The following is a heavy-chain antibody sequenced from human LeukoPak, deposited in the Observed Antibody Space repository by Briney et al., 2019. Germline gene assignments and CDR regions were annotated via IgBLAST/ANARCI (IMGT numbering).Heavy chain of an antibody. CDR2: IYTSGST. J-gene: IGHJ4*02. CDR3: ARREKKRYYDFWSAGGKGTTFDY. V-gene: IGHV4-4*07. Sequence: PSETLSLTCTVSGGSISSYYWSWIRQPAGKGLEWIGRIYTSGSTNYNPSLKSRVTISVDTSKNQFSLKLSSVTAADTAVYYCARREKKRYYDFWSAGGKGTTFDYWGQGTLVTVSS. D-gene: IGHD3-3*01. CDR1: GGSISSYY.